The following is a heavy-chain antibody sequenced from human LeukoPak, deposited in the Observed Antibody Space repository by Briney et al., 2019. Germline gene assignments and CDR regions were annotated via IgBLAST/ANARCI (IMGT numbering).Heavy chain of an antibody. D-gene: IGHD6-6*01. Sequence: GGSLRLSCAASGFTFSSYWMSWVRQAPGKGLEWVANIKQDGSEKYYVDSVKGRFTISRDNAKNSLYLQMNSLRAEDTAVYYCARDRLSSPTQYYYYYYGMDVWGQGTTVTVSS. V-gene: IGHV3-7*01. CDR1: GFTFSSYW. CDR2: IKQDGSEK. J-gene: IGHJ6*02. CDR3: ARDRLSSPTQYYYYYYGMDV.